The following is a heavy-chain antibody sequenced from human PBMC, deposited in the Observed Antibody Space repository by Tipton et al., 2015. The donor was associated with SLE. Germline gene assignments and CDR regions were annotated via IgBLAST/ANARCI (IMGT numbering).Heavy chain of an antibody. CDR3: ANVIAVPPYYYFGIDV. V-gene: IGHV3-11*06. J-gene: IGHJ6*02. Sequence: GRFTISRDNAKNSLYLQMNSLRAEDTAVYYCANVIAVPPYYYFGIDVWGQGTTVTVSS. D-gene: IGHD6-19*01.